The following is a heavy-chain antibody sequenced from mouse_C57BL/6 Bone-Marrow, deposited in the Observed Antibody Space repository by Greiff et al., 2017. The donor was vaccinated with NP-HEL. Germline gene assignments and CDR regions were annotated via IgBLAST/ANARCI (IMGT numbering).Heavy chain of an antibody. V-gene: IGHV1-52*01. CDR1: GYTFTSYW. CDR2: IYPADSDT. J-gene: IGHJ3*01. Sequence: VQLQQPGAELVRPGSSVKLSCKASGYTFTSYWMPWVKQRPIQGLEWIGNIYPADSDTHYNQNFKDKATLTVDKSSSTAYLQLSSLTSEDSAVYYCGGEGFAYWGAGTLVTVSA. CDR3: GGEGFAY.